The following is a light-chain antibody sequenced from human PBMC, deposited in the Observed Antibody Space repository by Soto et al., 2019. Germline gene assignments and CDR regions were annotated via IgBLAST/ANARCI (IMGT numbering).Light chain of an antibody. V-gene: IGLV2-14*01. CDR1: SSDVAASKY. CDR2: EVS. J-gene: IGLJ2*01. Sequence: QSALTQPASVSGSPGQSITISCTGTSSDVAASKYVSWYQQHPGKAPKLMIYEVSDRPSGVSYRFSGSKSGNTAYLTISGLQAEDEYDYYCSSYTSGSTPYVVFGGGTQLTVL. CDR3: SSYTSGSTPYVV.